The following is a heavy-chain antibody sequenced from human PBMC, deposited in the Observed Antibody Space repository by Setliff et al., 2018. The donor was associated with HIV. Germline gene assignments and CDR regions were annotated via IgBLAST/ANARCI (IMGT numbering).Heavy chain of an antibody. Sequence: GSGPTLVNPTETLTLTCTVSGFSLSNTRMGVSWIRQPPGKALGWLAHIFPNDEKSYSASLKSRVTISEDTSKSQVVLTMTNMDPLDTATYFCARYNFRRGYWNYFDYWGQGTQVTVSS. CDR2: IFPNDEK. V-gene: IGHV2-26*01. J-gene: IGHJ4*02. D-gene: IGHD3-3*01. CDR1: GFSLSNTRMG. CDR3: ARYNFRRGYWNYFDY.